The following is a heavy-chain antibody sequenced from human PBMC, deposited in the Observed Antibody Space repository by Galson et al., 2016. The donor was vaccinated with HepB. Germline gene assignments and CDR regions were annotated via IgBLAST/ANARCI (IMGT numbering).Heavy chain of an antibody. CDR3: ARAGDLSSGYYLLFDY. Sequence: SVKVSCKASGYTFTRYAIHWVRQAPGQRLEWMGWINPGKGNTKYSQKFQGRITITRDTSATTAYMELSSLRSEDTAVYYCARAGDLSSGYYLLFDYWGQGTLVTVSS. D-gene: IGHD3-22*01. CDR2: INPGKGNT. J-gene: IGHJ4*02. V-gene: IGHV1-3*01. CDR1: GYTFTRYA.